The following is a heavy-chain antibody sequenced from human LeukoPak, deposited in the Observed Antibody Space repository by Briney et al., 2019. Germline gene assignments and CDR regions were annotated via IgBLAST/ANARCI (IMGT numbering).Heavy chain of an antibody. CDR3: ARVISRAAGIDY. Sequence: EAGGSLRLSCAASGFTFSSYWMHWVRQAPGKGLVWVSRINSDGSSTSYADSVKGRFTISRDNAKNTLYLQMNSLRAEDTAVYYCARVISRAAGIDYWGQGTLVTVSS. D-gene: IGHD6-13*01. V-gene: IGHV3-74*01. CDR2: INSDGSST. J-gene: IGHJ4*02. CDR1: GFTFSSYW.